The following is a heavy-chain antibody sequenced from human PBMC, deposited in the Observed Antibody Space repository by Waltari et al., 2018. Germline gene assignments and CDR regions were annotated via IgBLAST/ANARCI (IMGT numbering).Heavy chain of an antibody. CDR3: ANVKVGGGFEDY. J-gene: IGHJ4*02. Sequence: EVQLVESGGGLVQPGGSLRLSCAASGFTFSSYAMSWVRQAPGKGLEWVSAIRGSGGSTYYADSVKGRFTIARDNSKNTLYLQMTSLRAEDTAVYYCANVKVGGGFEDYWGQGTLVTVSS. V-gene: IGHV3-23*04. D-gene: IGHD1-26*01. CDR2: IRGSGGST. CDR1: GFTFSSYA.